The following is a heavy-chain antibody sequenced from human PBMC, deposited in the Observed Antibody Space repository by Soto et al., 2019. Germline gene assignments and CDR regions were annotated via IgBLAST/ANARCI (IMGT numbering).Heavy chain of an antibody. CDR3: ARCHLSDKVDS. CDR2: TYDGGRT. J-gene: IGHJ4*02. V-gene: IGHV4-30-4*01. Sequence: QVQLQESGPGLLRPSQTLSLACTVSGGSIDTDNYCWSWIRQAPGKGLEWNGHTYDGGRTYCNPSVQNSAIICVDMSKIHLSLKLISVTADDTAVYYCARCHLSDKVDSWGQGILVTVSS. CDR1: GGSIDTDNYC. D-gene: IGHD2-15*01.